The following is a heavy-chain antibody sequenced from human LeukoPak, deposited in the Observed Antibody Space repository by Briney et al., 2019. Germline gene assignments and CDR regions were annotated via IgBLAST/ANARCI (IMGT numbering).Heavy chain of an antibody. CDR2: IYSSGST. V-gene: IGHV4-59*01. Sequence: SETLSLTCTVSGGSISSYYWSWVRQPPRQGLGWIGYIYSSGSTNYNPSLKSRITISVDTSKNQFSLKLSSVTAADTAVYYCASYYDSSGSADAFDIWGQGTMVTVSS. J-gene: IGHJ3*02. CDR3: ASYYDSSGSADAFDI. CDR1: GGSISSYY. D-gene: IGHD3-22*01.